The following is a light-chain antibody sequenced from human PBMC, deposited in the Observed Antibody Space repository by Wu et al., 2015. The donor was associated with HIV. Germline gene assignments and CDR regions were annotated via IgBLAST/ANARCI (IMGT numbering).Light chain of an antibody. J-gene: IGKJ1*01. V-gene: IGKV3-15*01. Sequence: ERVMTQSPATLSVSPGERATLSCRASQSVSSNLAWYQQKPGQAPRLLIYGASTRATGIPARFRGSGSGTEFTLTISSLLSEDFAVYYCQHYDNWRLTFGQGTKVE. CDR3: QHYDNWRLT. CDR2: GAS. CDR1: QSVSSN.